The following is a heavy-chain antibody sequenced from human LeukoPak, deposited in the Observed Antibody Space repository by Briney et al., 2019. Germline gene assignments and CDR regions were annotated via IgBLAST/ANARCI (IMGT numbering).Heavy chain of an antibody. J-gene: IGHJ6*02. Sequence: ASVKVSCKVSGYTLTELSMHWVRQAPGKGLEWMGGFDPEDGETIYAQKFQGRVTMTEDTSTDAAYMELSSLRSEDTAVYYCARGDLRAVAGKAGDYYYGMDVWGQGTTVTVSS. V-gene: IGHV1-24*01. CDR2: FDPEDGET. CDR3: ARGDLRAVAGKAGDYYYGMDV. D-gene: IGHD6-19*01. CDR1: GYTLTELS.